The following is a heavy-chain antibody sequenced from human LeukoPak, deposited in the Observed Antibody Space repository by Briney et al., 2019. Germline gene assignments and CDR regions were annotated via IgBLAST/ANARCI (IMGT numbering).Heavy chain of an antibody. J-gene: IGHJ4*02. CDR2: ISSSSSYI. CDR1: GFTFSSYS. D-gene: IGHD6-13*01. V-gene: IGHV3-21*01. CDR3: ARETSSSWYVRSYYFDY. Sequence: GGSLRLSCAASGFTFSSYSKNWVRQAPGKGLEWVSSISSSSSYIYYADSVKGRFTISRDNAKNSLYLQMNSLRAEDTAVYYCARETSSSWYVRSYYFDYWGQGTLVTVSS.